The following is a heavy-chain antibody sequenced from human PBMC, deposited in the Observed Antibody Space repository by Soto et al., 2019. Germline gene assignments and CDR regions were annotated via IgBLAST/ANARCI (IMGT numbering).Heavy chain of an antibody. CDR2: IQYGGST. Sequence: QVQLQESGPGLVKPSQTLSLTCTVSAGFVSSGGNYWSWIRQRPGKGLEWIGYIQYGGSTSYNPSLKSRVTISIDTSKNQFSLKLNSVTAADTAVYYCARDSPLAADHNWIDPWGQGTLVIVSS. CDR1: AGFVSSGGNY. J-gene: IGHJ5*02. V-gene: IGHV4-31*03. CDR3: ARDSPLAADHNWIDP. D-gene: IGHD6-13*01.